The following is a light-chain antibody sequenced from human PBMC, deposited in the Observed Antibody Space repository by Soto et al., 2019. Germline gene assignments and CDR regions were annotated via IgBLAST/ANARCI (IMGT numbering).Light chain of an antibody. J-gene: IGKJ5*01. CDR3: QLYGISHH. CDR1: KSRGSNF. CDR2: ASS. Sequence: VLTQSTATLSLSPGQRATLSCKSSKSRGSNFLAWYQHKPGQAPRLLIYASSNRATGIQDRFSGSASGTDFTLTINILEPEDLAVYYCQLYGISHHFGQGTRLEIK. V-gene: IGKV3-20*01.